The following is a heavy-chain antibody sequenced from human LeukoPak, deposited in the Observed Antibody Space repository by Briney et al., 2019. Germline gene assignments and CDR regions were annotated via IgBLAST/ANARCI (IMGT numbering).Heavy chain of an antibody. V-gene: IGHV4-4*02. CDR3: ARALGVATIPYYFDY. CDR2: IYHSGST. D-gene: IGHD5-12*01. CDR1: GGSISSSNW. J-gene: IGHJ4*02. Sequence: SETLSLTCAVSGGSISSSNWWSWVRQPPGKGLEWIGEIYHSGSTNYNPSLKSRVTISVDKSKNQFSLKLSSVTAADTAVYYCARALGVATIPYYFDYWGQGTLVTVSS.